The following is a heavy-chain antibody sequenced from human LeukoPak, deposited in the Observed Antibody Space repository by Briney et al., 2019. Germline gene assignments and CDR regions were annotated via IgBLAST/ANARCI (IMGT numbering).Heavy chain of an antibody. CDR1: GGSISSGSYY. V-gene: IGHV4-61*02. CDR3: ARSVTIVGISGRDNWFDP. Sequence: SETLSLTCTVSGGSISSGSYYWSWLRQPAGMGLKWIGRIYTSGSTNYNPSLKSRVTISVYTSKNQFSLKLSSVTAADTRVYYCARSVTIVGISGRDNWFDPWGQGTLVTVSS. CDR2: IYTSGST. D-gene: IGHD1-26*01. J-gene: IGHJ5*02.